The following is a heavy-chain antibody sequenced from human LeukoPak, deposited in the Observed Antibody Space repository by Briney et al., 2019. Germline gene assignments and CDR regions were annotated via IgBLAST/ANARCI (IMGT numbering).Heavy chain of an antibody. J-gene: IGHJ4*02. V-gene: IGHV3-7*01. CDR3: ASDAYSGSYYESRFDY. D-gene: IGHD1-26*01. CDR1: GFTFSSYW. CDR2: IKKDGSEK. Sequence: GASLRLSSAASGFTFSSYWMRCVRQAPGKGLEWVAIIKKDGSEKYYVDSVKGRFTISRDNAKNSLYLQMNSLRAEDTAVYYCASDAYSGSYYESRFDYWGQGTLVTVSS.